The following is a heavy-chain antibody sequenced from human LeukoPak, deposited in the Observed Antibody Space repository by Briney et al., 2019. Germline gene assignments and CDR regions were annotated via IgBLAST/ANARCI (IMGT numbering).Heavy chain of an antibody. CDR3: ARDVGWFHFDS. CDR1: GFRFGSFW. D-gene: IGHD2-15*01. V-gene: IGHV3-7*01. J-gene: IGHJ4*02. Sequence: GGSLRLSWAAAGFRFGSFWMTWIRQAPGKGLEWVGHIKEDGSQTNYIDSVTGRFTISRDNSKDSLYLQMNSLRAEDTAVYFCARDVGWFHFDSWGQGILVTVSS. CDR2: IKEDGSQT.